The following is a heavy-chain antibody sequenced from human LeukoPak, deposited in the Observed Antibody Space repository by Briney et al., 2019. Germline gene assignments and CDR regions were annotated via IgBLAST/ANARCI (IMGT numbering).Heavy chain of an antibody. CDR1: RGAIGSFY. CDR3: ARWKGVRGVTNLFDY. Sequence: PSETLSLTCTVSRGAIGSFYWSWVRQSPGKELEWIGYISYSGITNYNPSLKSRVTISLDTSRKQFSLKLSSVTAADTAVYYCARWKGVRGVTNLFDYWGQGTLVTVSS. D-gene: IGHD3-10*01. J-gene: IGHJ4*02. V-gene: IGHV4-59*12. CDR2: ISYSGIT.